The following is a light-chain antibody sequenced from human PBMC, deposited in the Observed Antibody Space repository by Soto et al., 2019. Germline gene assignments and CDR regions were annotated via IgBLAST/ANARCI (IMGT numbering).Light chain of an antibody. CDR2: GAS. Sequence: IVLTQSPCPLSLSPGERSTLSCRASQSVTSNYLAWYQQKPGQAPRLLIYGASSRATGIPDRFSGSGSGTDFTLTISRLKPEDLAVYYCQQYGSSPLTFGGGTKVDI. V-gene: IGKV3-20*01. CDR1: QSVTSNY. CDR3: QQYGSSPLT. J-gene: IGKJ4*01.